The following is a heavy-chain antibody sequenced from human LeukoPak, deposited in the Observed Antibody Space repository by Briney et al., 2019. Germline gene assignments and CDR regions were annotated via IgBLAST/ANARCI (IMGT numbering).Heavy chain of an antibody. CDR3: ARRARKLGALDY. CDR2: INWNGGST. J-gene: IGHJ4*02. Sequence: GGSLRLSCPASGFTFSTYWMSWVRQAPGKGLEWVSGINWNGGSTGYADSVKGRFTISRDNAKNSLYLQMNSLRAEDTALYYCARRARKLGALDYWGQGTLVTVSS. D-gene: IGHD1-26*01. V-gene: IGHV3-20*04. CDR1: GFTFSTYW.